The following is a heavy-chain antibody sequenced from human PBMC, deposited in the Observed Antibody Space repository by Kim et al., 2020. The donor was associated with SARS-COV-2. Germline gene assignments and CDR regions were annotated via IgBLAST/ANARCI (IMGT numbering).Heavy chain of an antibody. CDR2: IRSKTAGGTL. D-gene: IGHD6-19*01. CDR1: GFIFTKIW. J-gene: IGHJ4*02. V-gene: IGHV3-15*01. CDR3: ITEGIEVPNSSVDH. Sequence: GGSLRLSCAASGFIFTKIWMNWVRQAPGKGLEWVGRIRSKTAGGTLDYAAPVKGRFTISRDDSKNTLYLQMNSLKTEATAVYYCITEGIEVPNSSVDHWGQGTLVTVSS.